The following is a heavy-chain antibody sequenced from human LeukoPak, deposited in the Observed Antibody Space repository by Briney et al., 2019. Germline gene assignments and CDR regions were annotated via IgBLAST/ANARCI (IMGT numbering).Heavy chain of an antibody. CDR1: GFTFTNYN. V-gene: IGHV3-23*01. CDR3: AKSPDGYSSSWYYRELKQKHEIDY. J-gene: IGHJ4*02. Sequence: GGSLRLACAASGFTFTNYNMSWVRQAPGKGLEWVSAISGSGGSTYYADSVKGRFTISRDNSKNTLYLQMNSLRAEDTAVYYCAKSPDGYSSSWYYRELKQKHEIDYWGQGTLVTVSS. CDR2: ISGSGGST. D-gene: IGHD6-13*01.